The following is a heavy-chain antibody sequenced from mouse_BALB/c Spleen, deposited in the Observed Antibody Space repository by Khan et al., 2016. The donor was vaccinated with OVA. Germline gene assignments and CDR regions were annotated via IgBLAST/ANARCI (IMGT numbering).Heavy chain of an antibody. V-gene: IGHV14-3*02. J-gene: IGHJ3*01. CDR1: GFNIKDTY. Sequence: VQLQQPGAELVKPRASVKLSCTASGFNIKDTYMHWVKQRPEQGLEWIGRIDPANGNTKYDPKFQDKATITEDTSSNTAYLQLSSLTSEDTAVYYCARDYWDVFAYWGQGTLVTVSA. CDR3: ARDYWDVFAY. D-gene: IGHD4-1*01. CDR2: IDPANGNT.